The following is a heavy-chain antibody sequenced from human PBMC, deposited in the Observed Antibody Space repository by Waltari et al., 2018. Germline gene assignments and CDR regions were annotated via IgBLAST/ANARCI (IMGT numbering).Heavy chain of an antibody. CDR2: IYYSGST. V-gene: IGHV4-39*01. J-gene: IGHJ3*02. D-gene: IGHD1-26*01. CDR1: GGSISSSSYY. Sequence: QLQLQESGPGLVKPSETLSLTCTVSGGSISSSSYYWGLIRQPPGKGLEWIGSIYYSGSTYYNPSLKSRVTISVDTSKNQFSLKLSSVTAADTAVYYCARQSGSYEDAFDIWGQGTMVTVSS. CDR3: ARQSGSYEDAFDI.